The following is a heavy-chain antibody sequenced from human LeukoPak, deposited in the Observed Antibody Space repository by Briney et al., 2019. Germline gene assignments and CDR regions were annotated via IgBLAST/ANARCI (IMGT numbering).Heavy chain of an antibody. Sequence: GGSLRLSCAASGFTFSSYEMNWVRQAPGKGLEWVSYISSSGSTIYYADSVKGRFTISRDNAKNSLYLQMNSPRAEDTAVYYCARSREALDYWGQGTLVTVSS. V-gene: IGHV3-48*03. CDR1: GFTFSSYE. J-gene: IGHJ4*02. D-gene: IGHD6-6*01. CDR3: ARSREALDY. CDR2: ISSSGSTI.